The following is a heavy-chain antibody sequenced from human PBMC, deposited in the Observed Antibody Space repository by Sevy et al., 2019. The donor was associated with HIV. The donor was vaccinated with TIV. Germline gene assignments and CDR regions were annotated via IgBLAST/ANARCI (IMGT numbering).Heavy chain of an antibody. CDR3: ARAIAVAETWFDP. J-gene: IGHJ5*02. CDR1: GGSISSYY. Sequence: SETLSLTCTLSGGSISSYYWSWIRQPPGKGLEWIGYIYYSGSTNYNPSLKSRVTISVVTSKNQFSLKLSSVTAADTAVYYCARAIAVAETWFDPWGQGTLVTVSS. V-gene: IGHV4-59*01. D-gene: IGHD6-19*01. CDR2: IYYSGST.